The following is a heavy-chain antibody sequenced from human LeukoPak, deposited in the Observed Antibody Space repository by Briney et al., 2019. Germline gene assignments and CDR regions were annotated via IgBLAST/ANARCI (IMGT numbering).Heavy chain of an antibody. CDR3: ARDQIAAAGTFDY. D-gene: IGHD6-13*01. J-gene: IGHJ4*02. CDR1: GFTFSSYS. V-gene: IGHV3-21*04. CDR2: ISSSSSYI. Sequence: PGGSLRLSCAASGFTFSSYSMNWVREAPGKGLEGVSSISSSSSYIYYADSVKGRFTISRDNAKNSLYLQMNSLRAEDTAVYYCARDQIAAAGTFDYWGQGTLVTVSS.